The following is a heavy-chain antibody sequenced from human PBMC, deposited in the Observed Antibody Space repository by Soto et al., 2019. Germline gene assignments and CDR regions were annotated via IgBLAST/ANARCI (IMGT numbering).Heavy chain of an antibody. CDR1: GGSFSGYS. CDR3: ARDKITGLFDY. D-gene: IGHD1-20*01. CDR2: IHHSGST. J-gene: IGHJ4*02. Sequence: QVQLQQWGAGLLKPSETLSLTCAVYGGSFSGYSCTWIRQPPGTGLEWIGEIHHSGSTNYNPSLKSRVTMSVDTSKNQFSLKLTSVTDADTAVYYCARDKITGLFDYWGQGTLVTVSS. V-gene: IGHV4-34*01.